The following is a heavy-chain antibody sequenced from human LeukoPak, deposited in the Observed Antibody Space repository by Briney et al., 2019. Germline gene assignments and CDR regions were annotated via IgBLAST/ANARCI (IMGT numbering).Heavy chain of an antibody. CDR2: ISSSVSTT. CDR3: ARMQQWLPDY. V-gene: IGHV3-48*03. J-gene: IGHJ4*02. CDR1: GFTFSSYE. D-gene: IGHD6-19*01. Sequence: PGGSLRLSCAASGFTFSSYEMNWVRQAPGKGLEWVSYISSSVSTTYYADSVKGRFTISRDNAKNSLYLQVNSLRAEDTAVYYCARMQQWLPDYWGQGTLVTVSS.